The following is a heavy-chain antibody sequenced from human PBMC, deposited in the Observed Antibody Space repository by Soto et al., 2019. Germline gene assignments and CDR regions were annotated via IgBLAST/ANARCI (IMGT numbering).Heavy chain of an antibody. V-gene: IGHV3-23*01. CDR1: GCTISRYA. J-gene: IGHJ4*02. CDR3: RGVKLRWAGPFNGSKSDY. CDR2: ISGSGGST. D-gene: IGHD3-16*01. Sequence: PLRLSCVASGCTISRYAMSWVRQAPGKGLQWVSAISGSGGSTYYADSVKCRFTISRDNSKNTLYLQMNSLRAEDTAVYYCRGVKLRWAGPFNGSKSDYWGQGTLVAVSS.